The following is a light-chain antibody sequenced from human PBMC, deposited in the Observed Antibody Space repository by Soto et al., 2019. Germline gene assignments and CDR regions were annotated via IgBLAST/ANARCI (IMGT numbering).Light chain of an antibody. CDR1: SSDVEANKL. CDR2: EDI. J-gene: IGLJ3*02. CDR3: CSYVAHRKFV. Sequence: QSALTQPASVSGSPGQSITISCTGSSSDVEANKLVSWYQQHPGTAPRLLIYEDIRRPSGISSRFSGSKSGNTASLTISGLRAEDEAAYYCCSYVAHRKFVFGVGTKLTVL. V-gene: IGLV2-23*01.